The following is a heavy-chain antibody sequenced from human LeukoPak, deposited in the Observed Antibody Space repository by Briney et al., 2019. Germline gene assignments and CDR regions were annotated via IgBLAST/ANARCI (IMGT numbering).Heavy chain of an antibody. CDR1: GFALSTSGVG. V-gene: IGHV2-5*01. D-gene: IGHD6-13*01. Sequence: SGPTLVKPTQTLTLTCTFSGFALSTSGVGVGWIRQPPAKALEWLALIYWNDDKRYSPSLKSRLTITKDTSKNQVVLTMTNMDPVDTATYCCAHNTAAGPFDYWGQGTLVTVSS. CDR2: IYWNDDK. CDR3: AHNTAAGPFDY. J-gene: IGHJ4*02.